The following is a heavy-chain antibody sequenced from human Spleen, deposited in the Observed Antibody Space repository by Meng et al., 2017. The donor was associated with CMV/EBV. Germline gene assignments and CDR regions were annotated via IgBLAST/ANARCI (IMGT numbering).Heavy chain of an antibody. D-gene: IGHD2-2*01. CDR2: IKSNTVGGTT. J-gene: IGHJ4*02. Sequence: GGSLRLSCAASGFTFSNATMSWVRQAPGKGLEWVGRIKSNTVGGTTDYAAPVKGRFTISRDDSKDRLYLQMDSLKTEDTAVYFCTTGLPIIVPALQVRNDNWGQGTLVTVSS. CDR1: GFTFSNAT. CDR3: TTGLPIIVPALQVRNDN. V-gene: IGHV3-15*01.